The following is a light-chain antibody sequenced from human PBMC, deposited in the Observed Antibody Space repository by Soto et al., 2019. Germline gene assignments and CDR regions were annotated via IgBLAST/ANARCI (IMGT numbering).Light chain of an antibody. V-gene: IGLV1-47*02. Sequence: QAVVTQPPSASGTPGQRVTISCSGSSSNIGSNYVYWYQQLPGTAPKLLIYSNNQRPSGVPDRFSGSKSGTSASLAISGLRSDDEADYYCAAWDDSLSGVVFGGGTKLTVL. CDR1: SSNIGSNY. J-gene: IGLJ2*01. CDR2: SNN. CDR3: AAWDDSLSGVV.